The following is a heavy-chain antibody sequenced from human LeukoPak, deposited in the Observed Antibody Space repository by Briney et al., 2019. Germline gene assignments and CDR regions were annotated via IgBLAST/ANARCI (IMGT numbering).Heavy chain of an antibody. CDR3: AKGGQLELRSAYYFDY. CDR1: GFTFSSYA. J-gene: IGHJ4*02. D-gene: IGHD1-7*01. V-gene: IGHV3-23*01. Sequence: GGSLRLSCAASGFTFSSYAMSWVRQAPGKGLEWVSAISGSGGSTYYADSVKGRFTISRDNSKNTLYLQMNSLRAGDTAVYYCAKGGQLELRSAYYFDYWGQGTLVTVSS. CDR2: ISGSGGST.